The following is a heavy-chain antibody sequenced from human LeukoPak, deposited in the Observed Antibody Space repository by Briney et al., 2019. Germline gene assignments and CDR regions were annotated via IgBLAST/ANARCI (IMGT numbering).Heavy chain of an antibody. D-gene: IGHD6-19*01. CDR2: ISNSGSTI. J-gene: IGHJ4*02. Sequence: GGSLRLSCAASGFTFSDFYMTWIRQAPGKGLEWVSYISNSGSTIYYADPVKGRFTISRDNAKNSLYLQMNSLRVEDTAFYYCAKDNRRHYTSGPNPVSLHWGQGALVTVSS. CDR1: GFTFSDFY. CDR3: AKDNRRHYTSGPNPVSLH. V-gene: IGHV3-11*01.